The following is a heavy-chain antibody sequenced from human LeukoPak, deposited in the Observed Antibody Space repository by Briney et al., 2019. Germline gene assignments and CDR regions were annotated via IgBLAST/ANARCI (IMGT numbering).Heavy chain of an antibody. D-gene: IGHD3-10*01. CDR1: GGSFSGYY. V-gene: IGHV4-34*01. CDR2: INHSGST. J-gene: IGHJ5*02. CDR3: ARGIRRSNWFDP. Sequence: PSETLSLTCAVYGGSFSGYYWSWIRQPPGKGLEWIGEINHSGSTNYNPSLKSRVTISVDTSKNQFSLKLSSVTAADTAVHYCARGIRRSNWFDPWGQGTLVTVSS.